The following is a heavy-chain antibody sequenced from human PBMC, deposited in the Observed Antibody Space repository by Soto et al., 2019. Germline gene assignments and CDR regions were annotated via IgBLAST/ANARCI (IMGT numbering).Heavy chain of an antibody. V-gene: IGHV3-30*18. D-gene: IGHD2-15*01. Sequence: QVQLVESGGGVVQPGRSLRLSCAASGFTFSSYGMHWVRQAPGEGLEWVAVISYDGSNKYYADSVKGRFTISRDNSKNTLYLQMNSLRAEDTAVYYCAKDWEVVVAATPGCDYWGQGTLVTVSS. CDR1: GFTFSSYG. CDR2: ISYDGSNK. CDR3: AKDWEVVVAATPGCDY. J-gene: IGHJ4*02.